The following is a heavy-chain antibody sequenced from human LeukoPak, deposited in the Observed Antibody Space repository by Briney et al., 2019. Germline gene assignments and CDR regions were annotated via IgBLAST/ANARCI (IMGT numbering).Heavy chain of an antibody. CDR1: GGSMSSSSYY. Sequence: SETLSLTCTVSGGSMSSSSYYWGWIRQPPGKGLEWIGSIYYSGSTYYNPSLKSRVTISVDTSKNQFSLKLSSVTAADTAVYYCASTSGSYDYWGQGTLVTVSS. J-gene: IGHJ4*02. D-gene: IGHD1-26*01. CDR3: ASTSGSYDY. CDR2: IYYSGST. V-gene: IGHV4-39*01.